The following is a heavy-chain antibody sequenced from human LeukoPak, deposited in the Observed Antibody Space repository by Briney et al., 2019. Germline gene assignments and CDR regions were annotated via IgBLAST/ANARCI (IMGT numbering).Heavy chain of an antibody. CDR2: ISSSSSTI. V-gene: IGHV3-48*01. CDR1: GFTFSSYS. D-gene: IGHD3-22*01. J-gene: IGHJ4*02. Sequence: PGGSLRLSCAASGFTFSSYSMNWVRQAPGKGLEWVSYISSSSSTIYYADSVKGRFTFSRDNAKNSLYLQMNSLRAEDTAVYYCARGDYYDSSGYSDYWGQGTLVTVSS. CDR3: ARGDYYDSSGYSDY.